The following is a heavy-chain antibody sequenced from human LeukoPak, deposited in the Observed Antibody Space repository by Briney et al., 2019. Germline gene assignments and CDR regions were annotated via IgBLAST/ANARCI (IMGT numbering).Heavy chain of an antibody. CDR3: ARGHSSGLGD. J-gene: IGHJ4*02. V-gene: IGHV3-23*01. CDR2: ISNNGGYT. D-gene: IGHD6-19*01. CDR1: GFTFRNYV. Sequence: PGGSLGLSCAASGFTFRNYVIHWVRQAPGKGLEWVSAISNNGGYTYYADSVQGRFTISRDNSKSTLCLQMNSLRAEDTAVYYCARGHSSGLGDWGQGTLVTVSS.